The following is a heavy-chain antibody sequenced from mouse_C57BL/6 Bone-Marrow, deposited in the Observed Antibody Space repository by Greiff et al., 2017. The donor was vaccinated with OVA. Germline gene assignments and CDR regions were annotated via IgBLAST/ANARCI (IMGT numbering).Heavy chain of an antibody. CDR2: FYPGSGSI. Sequence: QVHVKQSGAELVKPGASVKLSCKASGYTFTEYTIHWVKQRSGQGLEWIGWFYPGSGSIKYNEKFKDKATLTADKSSSTVYMELSRLTSEDSAVYFCARHEGIQLGRPLFDYWGQGTTLTVSS. CDR1: GYTFTEYT. V-gene: IGHV1-62-2*01. CDR3: ARHEGIQLGRPLFDY. J-gene: IGHJ2*01. D-gene: IGHD4-1*02.